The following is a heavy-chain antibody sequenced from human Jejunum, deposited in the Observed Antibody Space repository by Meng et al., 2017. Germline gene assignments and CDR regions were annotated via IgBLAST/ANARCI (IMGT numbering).Heavy chain of an antibody. V-gene: IGHV4-34*01. Sequence: SETLSLTCAVYGGSFSGHYWTWIRQPPGKGLEWIGEINDSGSTHYNPSLGSRVTISVDTSKSQFSLKLISVTAADTGVYYCVDSKWSANYWGQGNLVTRAS. CDR2: INDSGST. CDR1: GGSFSGHY. CDR3: VDSKWSANY. D-gene: IGHD3-3*01. J-gene: IGHJ4*02.